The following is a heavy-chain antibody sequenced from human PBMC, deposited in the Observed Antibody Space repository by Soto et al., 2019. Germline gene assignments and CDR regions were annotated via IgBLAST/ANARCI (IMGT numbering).Heavy chain of an antibody. J-gene: IGHJ4*02. D-gene: IGHD4-4*01. CDR2: ISSSSSYI. CDR3: ARDRDDYRTLLDY. V-gene: IGHV3-21*01. CDR1: GFTFSSYS. Sequence: EVQLVESGGGLVKPGGSLRLSCAASGFTFSSYSMNWVRQAPGKGLEWVSSISSSSSYIYYADSVKGRFTISRDNAKNSLYLQMNSLRAEDTAVYYCARDRDDYRTLLDYWGQGTLVTVSS.